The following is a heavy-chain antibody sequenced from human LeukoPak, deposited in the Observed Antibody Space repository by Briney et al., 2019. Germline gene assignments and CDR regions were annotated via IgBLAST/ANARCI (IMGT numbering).Heavy chain of an antibody. CDR1: GGTFSSYA. CDR2: MSPNSGNT. CDR3: ARGLRGEILQTGY. Sequence: ASVKVSCKASGGTFSSYAISWVRQAPGQGLEWMGWMSPNSGNTGYAQKFQGRVTMTRDTSINTAYMELSSLRSEDTAVYYCARGLRGEILQTGYWGQGTLVTVSS. J-gene: IGHJ4*02. D-gene: IGHD1-26*01. V-gene: IGHV1-8*02.